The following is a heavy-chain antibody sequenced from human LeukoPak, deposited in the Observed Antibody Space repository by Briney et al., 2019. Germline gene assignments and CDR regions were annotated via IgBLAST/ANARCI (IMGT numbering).Heavy chain of an antibody. CDR1: GYSISSGYF. J-gene: IGHJ2*01. CDR3: GRSDHAYWYFDL. CDR2: IYHGGST. Sequence: SETLSLTCNVSGYSISSGYFWGWIRQPPGKGLEWIGSIYHGGSTFYNPSLKSRVTISVDTSNNQFSLKLSSVTAAVTAVYYCGRSDHAYWYFDLWGRGTLVPVSS. V-gene: IGHV4-38-2*02. D-gene: IGHD1-26*01.